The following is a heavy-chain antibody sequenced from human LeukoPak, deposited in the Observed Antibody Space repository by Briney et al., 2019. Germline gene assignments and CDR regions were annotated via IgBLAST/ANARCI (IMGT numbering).Heavy chain of an antibody. CDR1: GGSMESYY. D-gene: IGHD6-19*01. J-gene: IGHJ4*02. CDR2: ITYSGGT. CDR3: ARGAGWWSH. V-gene: IGHV4-59*13. Sequence: TSGTLSLTCTVSGGSMESYYWSWLRQPPGEGPEWIGYITYSGGTNYNPSLRSRVTISVDASKNQFSLKMNFATAADTAVYYCARGAGWWSHWGQGTLVTVSS.